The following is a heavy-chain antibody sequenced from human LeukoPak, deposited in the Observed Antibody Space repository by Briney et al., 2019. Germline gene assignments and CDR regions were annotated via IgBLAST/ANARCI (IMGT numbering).Heavy chain of an antibody. CDR2: ISGGGGST. Sequence: GVSLRLSCAASGFTFTSYSMNWVRQAPGKGLEWVSPISGGGGSTYYADSVKGRFTISRDNSKNTLYLQMNSLRAEDTAVYYCAKGDIVVVPAAMDYWGQGTLVTVSS. CDR3: AKGDIVVVPAAMDY. J-gene: IGHJ4*02. CDR1: GFTFTSYS. D-gene: IGHD2-2*01. V-gene: IGHV3-23*01.